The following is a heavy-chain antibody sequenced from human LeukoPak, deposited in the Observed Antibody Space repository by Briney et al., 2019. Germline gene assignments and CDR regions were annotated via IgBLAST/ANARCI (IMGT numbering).Heavy chain of an antibody. V-gene: IGHV4-34*01. CDR1: GGSFSGYY. D-gene: IGHD3-10*01. CDR3: ARGAVLWFRPKLYYYYMDV. J-gene: IGHJ6*03. CDR2: INHSGST. Sequence: SETLSLTCAVYGGSFSGYYWSWIRQPPGKGLEWIGEINHSGSTNYNPSLKSRVTISVDTSKNQFSLKLSSVTAADTAVYYCARGAVLWFRPKLYYYYMDVWGKGTTVAVSS.